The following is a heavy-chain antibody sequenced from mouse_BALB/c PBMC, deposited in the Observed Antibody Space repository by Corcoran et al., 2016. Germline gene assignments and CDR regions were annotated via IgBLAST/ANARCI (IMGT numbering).Heavy chain of an antibody. Sequence: EVQLQQSGPELVKTGASVKISCKASGYSFTGYYLHWVKQSHGKSLEWIGYISCYNGATSYNQKFKGKATLTVDKSSSTAYMELRSLTSEDTAVYYCARRDPTVVYFDYWGQGTTLTVSS. CDR2: ISCYNGAT. D-gene: IGHD1-1*01. J-gene: IGHJ2*01. CDR3: ARRDPTVVYFDY. V-gene: IGHV1-18*01. CDR1: GYSFTGYY.